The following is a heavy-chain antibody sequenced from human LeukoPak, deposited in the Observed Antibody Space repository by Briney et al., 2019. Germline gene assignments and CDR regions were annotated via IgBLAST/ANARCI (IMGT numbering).Heavy chain of an antibody. D-gene: IGHD1-26*01. CDR3: ARTMYITGSSDFDY. V-gene: IGHV3-30-3*01. J-gene: IGHJ4*02. CDR1: GFTFAHHS. Sequence: GGSLRLSCMPSGFTFAHHSLSWVRQAPGKGLEWVAVISYDGSKTYYADSVKGRFTISRDNSKNTLYLQMNSLRAEDTALYYCARTMYITGSSDFDYWGQGTLVTVSS. CDR2: ISYDGSKT.